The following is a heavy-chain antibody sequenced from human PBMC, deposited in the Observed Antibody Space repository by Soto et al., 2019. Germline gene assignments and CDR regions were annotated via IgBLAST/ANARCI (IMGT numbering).Heavy chain of an antibody. J-gene: IGHJ4*02. D-gene: IGHD3-22*01. CDR2: VDTGNGNT. Sequence: GASVKVSCNPSGYTFTNYANHWVRQAPGQSLEWMGWVDTGNGNTKYSQKFQGRVTITRDTSASTAYMELSSLRSKDTAVYYCARGDYYDSSGYRRFDYWGQGTLVTVSS. V-gene: IGHV1-3*04. CDR1: GYTFTNYA. CDR3: ARGDYYDSSGYRRFDY.